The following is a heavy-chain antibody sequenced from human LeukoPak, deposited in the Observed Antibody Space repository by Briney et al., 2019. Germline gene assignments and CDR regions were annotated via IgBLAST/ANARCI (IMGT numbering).Heavy chain of an antibody. J-gene: IGHJ4*02. CDR3: ARDRGRMVRGVIDY. D-gene: IGHD3-10*01. CDR2: IYYSGST. V-gene: IGHV4-31*03. Sequence: SQTLSLTCTVSGGSISSGGYCWSWIRQHPGKGLEWIGYIYYSGSTYYNPSLKSRVTISVDTSKNQFSLKLSSVTAADTAVYYCARDRGRMVRGVIDYWGQGTLVTVSS. CDR1: GGSISSGGYC.